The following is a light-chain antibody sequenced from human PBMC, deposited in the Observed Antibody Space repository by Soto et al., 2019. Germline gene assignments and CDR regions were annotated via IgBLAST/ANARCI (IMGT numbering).Light chain of an antibody. CDR3: QQYDTSPYN. CDR1: HILTRSY. Sequence: EIVLTQSPGTLSLSPGERATLSCRASHILTRSYLAWFQHKPGQAPRLLIYGASSRATGIPNRFSGSGSGTDFTLTISRLEPEDFAVYYCQQYDTSPYNFGEGTKLEIK. J-gene: IGKJ2*01. V-gene: IGKV3-20*01. CDR2: GAS.